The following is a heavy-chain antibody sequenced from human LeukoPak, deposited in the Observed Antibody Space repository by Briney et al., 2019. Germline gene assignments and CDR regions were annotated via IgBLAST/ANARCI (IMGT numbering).Heavy chain of an antibody. CDR2: ISSSSSYI. CDR1: GFTFSSYI. CDR3: ARGAPKDYYDSSGYYPTIYYYYMDV. D-gene: IGHD3-22*01. Sequence: AGGSLRLSCAASGFTFSSYIMNWVRQAPGKGLEWVSSISSSSSYIYYADSVKGRFTISRDNVKNSLYLQMNSLRAEDTAVYYCARGAPKDYYDSSGYYPTIYYYYMDVWGKGTTVTVSS. J-gene: IGHJ6*03. V-gene: IGHV3-21*01.